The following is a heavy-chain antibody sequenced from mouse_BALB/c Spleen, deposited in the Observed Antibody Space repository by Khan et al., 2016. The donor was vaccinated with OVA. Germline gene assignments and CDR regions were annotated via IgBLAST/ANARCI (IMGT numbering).Heavy chain of an antibody. CDR1: GYTFTNYG. V-gene: IGHV9-3-1*01. CDR3: ARMKPYWYFDL. J-gene: IGHJ1*01. CDR2: INTYNGEP. Sequence: QIQLVQSGPELKKPGETVKISCKASGYTFTNYGMNWVKQAPGKGLKWMGWINTYNGEPTYADDFKGRFAFSLATSASTAYLQINNLKNEDTAKYFCARMKPYWYFDLWGAGTTVTVSS.